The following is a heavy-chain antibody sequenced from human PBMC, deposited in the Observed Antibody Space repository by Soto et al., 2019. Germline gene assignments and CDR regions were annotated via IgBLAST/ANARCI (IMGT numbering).Heavy chain of an antibody. Sequence: GASVKVSCKASGGTFSSYAISWVRQAPGQGLEWMGGIIPIFGTANYAQKFQGRVTITADESTSTAYMELSSLRSEDTAVYYCARRRNWNDVMSQGIRLQKYYYGMDVWGQGTTVTVSS. CDR1: GGTFSSYA. V-gene: IGHV1-69*13. CDR3: ARRRNWNDVMSQGIRLQKYYYGMDV. D-gene: IGHD1-1*01. CDR2: IIPIFGTA. J-gene: IGHJ6*02.